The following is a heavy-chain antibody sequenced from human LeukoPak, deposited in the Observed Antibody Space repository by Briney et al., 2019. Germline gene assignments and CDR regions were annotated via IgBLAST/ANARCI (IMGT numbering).Heavy chain of an antibody. CDR2: IYWDGSK. V-gene: IGHV2-5*02. CDR3: AHRFLLSGYYGIFDY. Sequence: SGPTLVNPTQTLTLTCTFSGFSLTSSGVGVGWIRQPPGKALEWLALIYWDGSKYYSPSLERRLTITKDTAKKQVVLTMTDMGPVDTATYYCAHRFLLSGYYGIFDYWGQGALVTVSS. CDR1: GFSLTSSGVG. D-gene: IGHD3-3*01. J-gene: IGHJ4*02.